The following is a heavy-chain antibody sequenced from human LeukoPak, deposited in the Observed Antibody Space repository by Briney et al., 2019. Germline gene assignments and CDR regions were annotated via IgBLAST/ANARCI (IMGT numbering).Heavy chain of an antibody. CDR2: IKQDGSEK. CDR3: ARDRTPTNYYDSSGYFDY. CDR1: GFTFSSYW. V-gene: IGHV3-7*01. D-gene: IGHD3-22*01. J-gene: IGHJ4*02. Sequence: PGGSLRLSCAASGFTFSSYWMSWVRQAPGKGLEWVANIKQDGSEKYYVDSVKGRFTISRDNAKNSLYLQMNSLRAEDTAVYYCARDRTPTNYYDSSGYFDYGGQGTLVTVSS.